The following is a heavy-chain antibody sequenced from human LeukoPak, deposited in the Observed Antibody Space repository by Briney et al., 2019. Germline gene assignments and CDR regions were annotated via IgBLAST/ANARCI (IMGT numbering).Heavy chain of an antibody. CDR3: ARYCSGVSCYSGYDY. J-gene: IGHJ4*02. V-gene: IGHV3-64*01. CDR2: ISTNGGGT. CDR1: GFTFSTYA. Sequence: QPGGSLRFSCAASGFTFSTYAMHWVRQTPGKGLEYVSAISTNGGGTYYANSVKGRFTISRDNSKNTLYLQMGSLRAEDMAVYYCARYCSGVSCYSGYDYWGQGTLVTVSS. D-gene: IGHD2-15*01.